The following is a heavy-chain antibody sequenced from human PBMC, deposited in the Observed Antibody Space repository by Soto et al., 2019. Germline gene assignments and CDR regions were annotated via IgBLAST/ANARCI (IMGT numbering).Heavy chain of an antibody. J-gene: IGHJ3*01. D-gene: IGHD1-26*01. CDR2: ISSSSSTI. V-gene: IGHV3-48*04. Sequence: PGGSLRLSCAASGFTFSSYSMNWVRQAPGKGLEWVSYISSSSSTIYYADSVKGRFTISRDNAKNTLYLQMASLRAEDAAVYYCARGDVGAFDLWGQGTMVTVSS. CDR3: ARGDVGAFDL. CDR1: GFTFSSYS.